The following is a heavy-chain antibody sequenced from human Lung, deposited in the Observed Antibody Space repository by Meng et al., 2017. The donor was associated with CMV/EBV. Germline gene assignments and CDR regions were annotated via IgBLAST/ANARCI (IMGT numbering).Heavy chain of an antibody. J-gene: IGHJ5*02. CDR1: GYTFTGYY. D-gene: IGHD2-2*01. V-gene: IGHV1-2*06. CDR3: ARGGVLLPAGKSWFDH. CDR2: INSNSDDT. Sequence: GYTFTGYYIHWVRQAPGQGLEWMGRINSNSDDTNYAQNFQDRLTMTRDTSISTVYMELTRLTSDDTAVYYCARGGVLLPAGKSWFDHWGLGTLVIVSS.